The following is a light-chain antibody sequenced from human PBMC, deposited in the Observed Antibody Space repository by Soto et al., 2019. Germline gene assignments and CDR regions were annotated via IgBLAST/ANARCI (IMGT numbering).Light chain of an antibody. J-gene: IGKJ1*01. CDR3: QQYYRPWT. V-gene: IGKV4-1*01. Sequence: DIVMXQXXXXLAVSLGERATINCKSSQSVLYSSNNKNYLAWYQQKPGQPPKLLIYWASTRESGVPDRFSGSGSGTDFTLTISSLQAEDVAVYYCQQYYRPWTFGQGTKVEIK. CDR2: WAS. CDR1: QSVLYSSNNKNY.